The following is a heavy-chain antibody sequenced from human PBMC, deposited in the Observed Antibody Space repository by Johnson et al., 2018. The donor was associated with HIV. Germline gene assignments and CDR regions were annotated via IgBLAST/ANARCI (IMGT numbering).Heavy chain of an antibody. V-gene: IGHV3-30-3*01. CDR2: TSYDGINK. Sequence: VQLVESGGGVVQPGRSLRLSCAASGFTFSSYAMHWVRQAPGKGLEWVAVTSYDGINKYYATSVKGRFTISRDNSKNTLYLQMNSLRAEDTAVYYCARERPGSGYDWGDAFDIWGQGTMVTVSS. D-gene: IGHD5-12*01. CDR1: GFTFSSYA. J-gene: IGHJ3*02. CDR3: ARERPGSGYDWGDAFDI.